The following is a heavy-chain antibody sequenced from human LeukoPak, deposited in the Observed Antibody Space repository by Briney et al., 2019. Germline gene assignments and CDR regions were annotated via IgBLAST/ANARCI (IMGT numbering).Heavy chain of an antibody. CDR3: ASCTYYYDSSGYLPDYYYYGMDV. CDR1: GYTFTSYA. D-gene: IGHD3-22*01. J-gene: IGHJ6*02. V-gene: IGHV7-4-1*02. Sequence: ASVKVSCKASGYTFTSYAMNWVRQAPGQGLEWMGWINTNTGNPTYAQGFTGRFVFSLYTSVSTAYLQISSLKAEDTAVYYCASCTYYYDSSGYLPDYYYYGMDVWGQGTTVTVSS. CDR2: INTNTGNP.